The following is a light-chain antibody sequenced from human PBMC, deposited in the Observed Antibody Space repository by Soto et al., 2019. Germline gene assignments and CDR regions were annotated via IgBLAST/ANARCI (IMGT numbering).Light chain of an antibody. Sequence: DIQFTQSPSSLSASLGDRVTITCRVSQGISSYLNWYRQKPGEVPKLLLYSASNLQSGVPSRFSGSGSGTDFTLTISSLQPEDFATYYCQQSYSTPPITFGQGTRLEIK. V-gene: IGKV1-39*01. CDR3: QQSYSTPPIT. CDR1: QGISSY. J-gene: IGKJ5*01. CDR2: SAS.